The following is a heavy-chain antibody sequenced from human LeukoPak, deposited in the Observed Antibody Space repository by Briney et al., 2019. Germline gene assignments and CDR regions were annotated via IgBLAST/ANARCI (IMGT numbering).Heavy chain of an antibody. V-gene: IGHV1-18*01. Sequence: ASVKVSCKASGYTFTSYGISWVRQAPGQGLEWMGWISAYNGNTNYAQKLQGRVTMTTDTPTSTAYMELRSLRSDDTAVYYCARSIGTMVRGYYYYYYMDVWGKGTTVTVSS. CDR3: ARSIGTMVRGYYYYYYMDV. J-gene: IGHJ6*03. CDR1: GYTFTSYG. CDR2: ISAYNGNT. D-gene: IGHD3-10*01.